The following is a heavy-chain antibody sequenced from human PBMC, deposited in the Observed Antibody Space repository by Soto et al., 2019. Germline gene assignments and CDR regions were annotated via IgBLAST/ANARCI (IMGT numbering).Heavy chain of an antibody. Sequence: ASVKVSCKASGYTFTSYDINWVRQATGQGLEWMGWMNPNSGNTGYAQKFQGRVTMTRNTSISTAYMELSSLRSEDTAVYYCASSVARGRMVAATRPDHNDAFDIWGQGTMVTVSS. J-gene: IGHJ3*02. CDR2: MNPNSGNT. V-gene: IGHV1-8*01. CDR1: GYTFTSYD. D-gene: IGHD2-15*01. CDR3: ASSVARGRMVAATRPDHNDAFDI.